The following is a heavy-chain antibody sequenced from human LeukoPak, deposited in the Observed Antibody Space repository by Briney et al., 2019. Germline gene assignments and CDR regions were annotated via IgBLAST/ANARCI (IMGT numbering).Heavy chain of an antibody. CDR3: AKESFRWFAVES. V-gene: IGHV3-43*01. D-gene: IGHD3-10*01. CDR1: GFNFEDYS. CDR2: INRDGSRT. J-gene: IGHJ4*02. Sequence: GGSLRLSCAASGFNFEDYSMHWVRQAPGKGLEWVSLINRDGSRTHYADSVKGRFTISRDNSKTSLYLQMNSLTIEDTASYFCAKESFRWFAVESWGQGTLVTVVS.